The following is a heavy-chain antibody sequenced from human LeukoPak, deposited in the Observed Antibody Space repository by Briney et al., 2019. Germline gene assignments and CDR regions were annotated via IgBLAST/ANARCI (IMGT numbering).Heavy chain of an antibody. J-gene: IGHJ3*02. V-gene: IGHV1-2*02. CDR1: GYTFTGYY. CDR3: ARRAREYSHDAFDI. CDR2: INPNSRGT. D-gene: IGHD5-18*01. Sequence: ASVKVSCKASGYTFTGYYMHWVRQAPGQGVEWMGWINPNSRGTDSAQKFQGRFSMTRDTSISTAYMELSRLRSDDTAVYYCARRAREYSHDAFDIWGQGTMVTVSS.